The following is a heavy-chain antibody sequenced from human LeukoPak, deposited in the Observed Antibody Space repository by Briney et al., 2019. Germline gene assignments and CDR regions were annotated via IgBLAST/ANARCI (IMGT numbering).Heavy chain of an antibody. V-gene: IGHV3-33*01. CDR3: ARDLYDSSGYYFSYYYYYYMDV. CDR1: GFTFSSYG. J-gene: IGHJ6*03. Sequence: GGSLRLSCAASGFTFSSYGMHWVRQAPGKGLEWVAVIWYDGSNKYYADTVKGRFTISRDNSKNTLYLQMNSLRAEGTAVYYCARDLYDSSGYYFSYYYYYYMDVWGKGTTVTVSS. CDR2: IWYDGSNK. D-gene: IGHD3-22*01.